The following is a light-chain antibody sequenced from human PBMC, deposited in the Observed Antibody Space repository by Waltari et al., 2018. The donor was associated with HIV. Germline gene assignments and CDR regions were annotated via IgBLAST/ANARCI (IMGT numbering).Light chain of an antibody. CDR2: GAS. J-gene: IGKJ5*01. CDR3: SQYGYSPPIT. Sequence: EIVLTQSPGTLSLSPGARATLSCRASHTVSTNYLTWYHQKPGQAPRLLIYGASNRTTGIPDRFSGSGSGTDFTLTISRLEPEDSAVYYCSQYGYSPPITFGQGTRLEI. V-gene: IGKV3-20*01. CDR1: HTVSTNY.